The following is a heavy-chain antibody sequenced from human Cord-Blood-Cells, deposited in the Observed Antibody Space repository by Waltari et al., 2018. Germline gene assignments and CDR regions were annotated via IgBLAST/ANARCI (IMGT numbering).Heavy chain of an antibody. V-gene: IGHV4-39*01. D-gene: IGHD3-16*01. CDR2: IYYSGST. J-gene: IGHJ4*02. CDR3: ASSIQGGTDY. Sequence: QLQLQESGPGLVKPSETLSLTCTVPGGSTTSSSYYWGGIRQPPGKGLEWIGSIYYSGSTYYNPSLKSRVTISVDTSKNQFSLKLSSVTAADTAVYYCASSIQGGTDYWGQGTLVTVSS. CDR1: GGSTTSSSYY.